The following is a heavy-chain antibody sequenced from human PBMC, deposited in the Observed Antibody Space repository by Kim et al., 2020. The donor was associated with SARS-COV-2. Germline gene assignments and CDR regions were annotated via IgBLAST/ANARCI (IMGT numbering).Heavy chain of an antibody. CDR1: GGSISSSSYY. CDR2: IYYSGST. CDR3: ARLGSGVQGVIAPWVFDY. J-gene: IGHJ4*02. D-gene: IGHD3-10*01. V-gene: IGHV4-39*01. Sequence: SETLSLTCTVSGGSISSSSYYWGWIRQPPGKGLEWIGSIYYSGSTYYNPSLKSRVTISVDTSKNQFSLKLSSVTAADTAVYYCARLGSGVQGVIAPWVFDYWGQGTLVTVSS.